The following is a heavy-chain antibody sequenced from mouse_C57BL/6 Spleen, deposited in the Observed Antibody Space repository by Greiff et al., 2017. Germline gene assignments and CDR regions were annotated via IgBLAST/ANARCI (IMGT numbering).Heavy chain of an antibody. Sequence: QVQLQQPGAELVMPGASVKLSCKASGYTFTSYWMHWVKQRPGQGLEWIGEIDPSDSYTNYNQQFKGKSTLTVDKSSSTAYMQLSSLTSEDSAVYYCASPALYYGSSYGYFDVWGTGTTVTVSS. J-gene: IGHJ1*03. CDR3: ASPALYYGSSYGYFDV. CDR2: IDPSDSYT. D-gene: IGHD1-1*01. CDR1: GYTFTSYW. V-gene: IGHV1-69*01.